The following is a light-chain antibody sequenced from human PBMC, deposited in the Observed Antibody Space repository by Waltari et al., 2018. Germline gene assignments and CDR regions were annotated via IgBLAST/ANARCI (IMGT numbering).Light chain of an antibody. Sequence: QSALTQPASVSGSPGQSITISCTGTSGYLVIGNPLSWYQQYPGKAPKLMIYDVSSRPSGVSDRFSGSKSGNTASLTISGLQVEDEADYYCSSYTTNTRVFGGGTKLTVL. CDR1: SGYLVIGNP. CDR3: SSYTTNTRV. CDR2: DVS. J-gene: IGLJ3*02. V-gene: IGLV2-14*03.